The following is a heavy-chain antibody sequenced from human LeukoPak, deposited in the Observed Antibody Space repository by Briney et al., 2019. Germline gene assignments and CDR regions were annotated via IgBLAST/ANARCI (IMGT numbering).Heavy chain of an antibody. J-gene: IGHJ4*02. D-gene: IGHD3-9*01. CDR2: IRYDGSNK. Sequence: QAGGSLRLSCAASGFTFSSYGMHWVRQAPGKGLEWVAFIRYDGSNKCYADSVKGRFTISRDNSKNTLYLQMNSLRAEDTAVYYCARGPYYDILSGYSAFDYWGQGTLVTVSS. V-gene: IGHV3-30*02. CDR1: GFTFSSYG. CDR3: ARGPYYDILSGYSAFDY.